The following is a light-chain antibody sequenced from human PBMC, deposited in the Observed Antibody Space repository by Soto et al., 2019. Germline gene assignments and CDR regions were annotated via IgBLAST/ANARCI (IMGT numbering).Light chain of an antibody. CDR3: SSYAGSNNLI. V-gene: IGLV2-8*01. CDR2: EVT. CDR1: SSDVGRYNF. Sequence: QAVVTQPPSASGSPGQSVTISCTGTSSDVGRYNFVSWYQQHPGKAPKLMISEVTKRPSGVPDRFSGSKSGNTASLTVSGLQAEDEADYYCSSYAGSNNLIFGGGTKLTVL. J-gene: IGLJ2*01.